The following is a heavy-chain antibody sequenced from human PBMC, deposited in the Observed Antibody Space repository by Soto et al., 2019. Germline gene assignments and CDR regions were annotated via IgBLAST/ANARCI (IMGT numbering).Heavy chain of an antibody. J-gene: IGHJ4*02. CDR2: ISYDGSNK. V-gene: IGHV3-30-3*01. CDR1: GFTFSSYA. CDR3: ARVGVVAATPPRGGTKRLDY. D-gene: IGHD2-15*01. Sequence: QVQLVESGGGVVQPGRSLRLSCAASGFTFSSYAMHWVRQAPGKGLEWVAVISYDGSNKYYADSVKGRFTISRDNSKNTLYLQMNSLRAEDTAVYYCARVGVVAATPPRGGTKRLDYWGQGTLVTVSS.